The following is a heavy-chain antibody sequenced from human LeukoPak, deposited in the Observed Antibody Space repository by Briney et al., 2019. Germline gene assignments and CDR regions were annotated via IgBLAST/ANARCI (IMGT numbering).Heavy chain of an antibody. D-gene: IGHD1-14*01. V-gene: IGHV3-53*01. CDR2: IYSGGST. Sequence: GGSLRLSCAASGFTISSNYMSWVRQAPGKGLEWVSVIYSGGSTYYADSVKGRFTISRDNSKNTLYLQMNSLRAEDTAVYYCARDGSETGSDAFDIWGQGTMVTVSS. J-gene: IGHJ3*02. CDR1: GFTISSNY. CDR3: ARDGSETGSDAFDI.